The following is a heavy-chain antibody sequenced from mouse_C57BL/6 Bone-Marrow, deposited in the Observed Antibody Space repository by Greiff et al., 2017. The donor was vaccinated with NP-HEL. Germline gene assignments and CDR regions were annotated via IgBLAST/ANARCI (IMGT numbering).Heavy chain of an antibody. V-gene: IGHV1-66*01. CDR3: ARSYGNYDWYVDV. CDR2: IYPGSGNT. Sequence: QVQLQQSGPELVKPGASVKISCKASGYSFTSYYIHWVKQRPGQGLEWIGWIYPGSGNTKYNEKFKGKATLTADTSSSTAYMQRSSLTSEDSAVYYCARSYGNYDWYVDVWGTGTTVTVSS. J-gene: IGHJ1*03. D-gene: IGHD2-1*01. CDR1: GYSFTSYY.